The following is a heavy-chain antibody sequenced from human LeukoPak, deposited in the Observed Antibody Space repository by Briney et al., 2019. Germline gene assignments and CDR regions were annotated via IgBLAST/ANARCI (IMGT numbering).Heavy chain of an antibody. Sequence: GGSLRLSCAASGFTFSSYWMSWVRQAPGKGLEWVSAISGSGGSTYYADSVKGRFTISRDNSKNTLYLQMNSLRAEDTAVYYCAKDGRIFGPGTMIDYWGQGTLVTVSS. CDR3: AKDGRIFGPGTMIDY. J-gene: IGHJ4*02. V-gene: IGHV3-23*01. D-gene: IGHD3-3*02. CDR1: GFTFSSYW. CDR2: ISGSGGST.